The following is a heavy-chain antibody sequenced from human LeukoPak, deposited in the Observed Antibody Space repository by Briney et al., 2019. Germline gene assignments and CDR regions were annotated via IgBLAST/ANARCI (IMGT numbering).Heavy chain of an antibody. Sequence: GGSLRLSCAASGFTLSGYWMSWVRRAPGKGLEWVANIKQDGDEKYYVDSVKGRFTISRDNSKNTLYLQMNSLRAEDTAVYYCARDKYSSSWTPPDYWGQGTLVTVSS. CDR1: GFTLSGYW. CDR2: IKQDGDEK. V-gene: IGHV3-7*01. CDR3: ARDKYSSSWTPPDY. J-gene: IGHJ4*02. D-gene: IGHD6-13*01.